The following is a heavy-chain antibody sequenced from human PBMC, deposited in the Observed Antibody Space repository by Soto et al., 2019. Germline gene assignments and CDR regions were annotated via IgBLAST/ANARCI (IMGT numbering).Heavy chain of an antibody. Sequence: PGGSLRLSCAASGFTFSSYGMHWVRQAPGKGLEWVAVISYDGSNKYYADSVKGRFTISRDNSKNTLYLQMNSLRAEDTAVYYCAKARQEQYYFDYWGQGTLVTVSS. D-gene: IGHD6-19*01. CDR2: ISYDGSNK. J-gene: IGHJ4*02. V-gene: IGHV3-30*18. CDR1: GFTFSSYG. CDR3: AKARQEQYYFDY.